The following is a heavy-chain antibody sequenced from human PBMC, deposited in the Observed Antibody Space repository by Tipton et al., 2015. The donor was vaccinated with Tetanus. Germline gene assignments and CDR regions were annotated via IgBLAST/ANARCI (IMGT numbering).Heavy chain of an antibody. CDR1: GGSISSFY. CDR3: AIFNWGFEWYLDP. J-gene: IGHJ2*01. CDR2: IYYTGNT. D-gene: IGHD7-27*01. V-gene: IGHV4-59*12. Sequence: GLVKPSETLSLSCTVSGGSISSFYWSWIRQSPGRGLEWIGYIYYTGNTNYNPSLKSRVTISADTTKKQFSLNLSSVMAADTALYYCAIFNWGFEWYLDPWSRGTLVTVSS.